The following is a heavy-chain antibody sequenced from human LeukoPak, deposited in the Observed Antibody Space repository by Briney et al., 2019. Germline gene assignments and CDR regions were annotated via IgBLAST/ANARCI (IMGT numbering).Heavy chain of an antibody. D-gene: IGHD6-19*01. Sequence: GGSLRLSCAASGFTFSSFWMGWLPPAQGRGLEWVANMKKDGSEKYYVDSVKGRFTISRDNAENSLYLQMNSLRAEDTAVYYCARDDSGPDYWGQGTLVTVSS. CDR3: ARDDSGPDY. CDR2: MKKDGSEK. CDR1: GFTFSSFW. J-gene: IGHJ4*02. V-gene: IGHV3-7*01.